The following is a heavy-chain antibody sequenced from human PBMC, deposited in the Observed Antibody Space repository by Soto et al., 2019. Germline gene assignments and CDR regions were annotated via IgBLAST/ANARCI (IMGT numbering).Heavy chain of an antibody. D-gene: IGHD1-20*01. Sequence: QLQLQESGPGLVKPSETLSLTCAVSGGSISGSYYYWGWLRQSPGWGPEWIGSVFYTGFTSYNPPLESRVSVSVDTSKNQFSLKVSAVTAADTAVYYCASSQKGYNWNYFDHWGQGALVTVAS. J-gene: IGHJ4*02. CDR2: VFYTGFT. CDR1: GGSISGSYYY. CDR3: ASSQKGYNWNYFDH. V-gene: IGHV4-39*01.